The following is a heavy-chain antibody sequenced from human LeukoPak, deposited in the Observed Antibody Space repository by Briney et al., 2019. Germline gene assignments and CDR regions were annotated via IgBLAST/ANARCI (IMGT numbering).Heavy chain of an antibody. CDR3: ARDPGGLHAY. CDR2: INPNSGGT. D-gene: IGHD4-11*01. CDR1: GYTFTGNY. J-gene: IGHJ4*02. V-gene: IGHV1-2*06. Sequence: ASVRVSRKASGYTFTGNYMHWVRQAPGQGLEWMGRINPNSGGTNYAQQFQGRVTMTRDTSISIAYMELRRLRSDDTAVYYCARDPGGLHAYWGQGTLVTVSS.